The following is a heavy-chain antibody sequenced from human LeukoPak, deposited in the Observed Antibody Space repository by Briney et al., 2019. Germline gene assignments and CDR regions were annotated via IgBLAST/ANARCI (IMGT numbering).Heavy chain of an antibody. J-gene: IGHJ6*03. V-gene: IGHV3-30*02. Sequence: GGSLRLSCAASGFTFSSSAMTWVRQAPGKGLDWVAFIRYDGSNKYYADSVKGRFTISRDNSKNTLYLQMNSLRAEDTAVYYCAKLQRDDKLTRYYYYYMDVWGKGTTVTISS. D-gene: IGHD3-9*01. CDR2: IRYDGSNK. CDR3: AKLQRDDKLTRYYYYYMDV. CDR1: GFTFSSSA.